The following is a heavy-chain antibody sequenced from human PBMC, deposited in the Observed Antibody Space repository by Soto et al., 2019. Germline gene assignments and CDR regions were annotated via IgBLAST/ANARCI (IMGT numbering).Heavy chain of an antibody. V-gene: IGHV2-26*01. D-gene: IGHD3-10*02. CDR3: ARTVHCSGRDECDY. Sequence: QVTLKESGPVLVKPTETLTLTCTVSGFSLSNTRLGVSWIRQPPGKALEWLAHDLSSAEKSFSRSLKSRLTVSKDTSESQVVLTMTNMYPVDTATYYCARTVHCSGRDECDYWGQGTLVTVSS. CDR2: DLSSAEK. J-gene: IGHJ4*02. CDR1: GFSLSNTRLG.